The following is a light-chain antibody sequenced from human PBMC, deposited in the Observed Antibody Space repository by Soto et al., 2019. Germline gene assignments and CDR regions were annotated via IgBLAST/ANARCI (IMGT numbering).Light chain of an antibody. CDR2: GVS. J-gene: IGLJ2*01. V-gene: IGLV2-14*01. CDR1: SSDLDPYNY. CDR3: CSYRSTTAIV. Sequence: VLTHPASVSGSPGQSITSSCTPTSSDLDPYNYVSWYQQFPGKAPKLILYGVSHRPSGVSNRFSGSKFGNTVSLTISGLQAEDEADYFCCSYRSTTAIVFGGGTQLTVL.